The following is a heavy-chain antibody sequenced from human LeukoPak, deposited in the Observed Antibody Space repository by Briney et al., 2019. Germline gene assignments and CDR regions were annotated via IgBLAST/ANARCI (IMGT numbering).Heavy chain of an antibody. CDR3: ATAPYSGRYFDY. CDR2: SRNKANSYTT. J-gene: IGHJ4*02. CDR1: GFTFSDQY. V-gene: IGHV3-72*01. D-gene: IGHD1-26*01. Sequence: GGSLRLSCAASGFTFSDQYMDWVRQAPGKGVEWVGRSRNKANSYTTEYAASVKGRFTISRDDSKNSLYLQMNSLKTEDTAVYHCATAPYSGRYFDYWGQGTLVTVSS.